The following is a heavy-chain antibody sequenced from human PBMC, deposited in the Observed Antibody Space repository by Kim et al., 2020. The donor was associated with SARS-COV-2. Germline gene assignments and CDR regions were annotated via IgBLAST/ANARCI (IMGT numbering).Heavy chain of an antibody. V-gene: IGHV4-4*07. D-gene: IGHD4-17*01. Sequence: YHPSLRSRITLSVATAKNQCPLKLNSVTAADTAVYYCARATTVTAFFDYWGQGTLVTVSS. CDR3: ARATTVTAFFDY. J-gene: IGHJ4*02.